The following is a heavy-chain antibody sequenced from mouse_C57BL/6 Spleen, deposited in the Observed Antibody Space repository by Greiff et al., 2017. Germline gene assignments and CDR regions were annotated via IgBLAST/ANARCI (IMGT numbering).Heavy chain of an antibody. J-gene: IGHJ1*03. D-gene: IGHD2-5*01. CDR1: GYTFTSYW. CDR2: INPSSGYT. V-gene: IGHV1-7*01. Sequence: QVQLQQSRAELAKPGASVKLSCKASGYTFTSYWMHWVKQRPGQGLEWIGYINPSSGYTKYNQKFKDKATLTADKSSSTAYMQLSSLTYEDSAVYYCARWYSNYSWYFDVWGTGTTVTVSS. CDR3: ARWYSNYSWYFDV.